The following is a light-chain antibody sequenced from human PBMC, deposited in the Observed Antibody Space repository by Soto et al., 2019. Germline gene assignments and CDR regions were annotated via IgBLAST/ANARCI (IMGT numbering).Light chain of an antibody. V-gene: IGLV2-8*01. CDR2: EVN. J-gene: IGLJ1*01. Sequence: QSVLTQPPSASGSPGQSVAISCTGTSSDVGGYNYVSWYQQHPGKAPKLMIYEVNKRPSGVPDRFSGSKSGNTGSLTVSGLQAEDEDDYYCSSYAGSSNVFGTGTKVTVL. CDR1: SSDVGGYNY. CDR3: SSYAGSSNV.